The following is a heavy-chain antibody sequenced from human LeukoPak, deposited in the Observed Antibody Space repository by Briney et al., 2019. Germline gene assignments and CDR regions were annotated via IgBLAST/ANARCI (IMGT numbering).Heavy chain of an antibody. CDR2: ISNSGGST. CDR3: ARRDYGDFF. Sequence: GGSQRLSCAAPGFTFSSYTMTWVRQAPGKGLEWVSAISNSGGSTYYADSVKGRFAISRDNSKNTLYLQMNSLRAEDTAIYYCARRDYGDFFWGQGTLVTVSS. J-gene: IGHJ4*02. V-gene: IGHV3-23*01. D-gene: IGHD4-17*01. CDR1: GFTFSSYT.